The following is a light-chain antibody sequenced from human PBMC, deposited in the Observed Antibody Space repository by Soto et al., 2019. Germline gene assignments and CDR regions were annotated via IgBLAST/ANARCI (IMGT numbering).Light chain of an antibody. CDR3: QQYGSSGYT. J-gene: IGKJ2*01. V-gene: IGKV3-20*01. CDR2: GAS. CDR1: QRVSSSY. Sequence: EIVLTQSPGTLSLSPGERATLSCRASQRVSSSYLTWYQQKPGQAPRLLIYGASSRATGIPDRFSGSGSGTDFTLTISRLDPEDFAVYYCQQYGSSGYTFGQGTKLEIK.